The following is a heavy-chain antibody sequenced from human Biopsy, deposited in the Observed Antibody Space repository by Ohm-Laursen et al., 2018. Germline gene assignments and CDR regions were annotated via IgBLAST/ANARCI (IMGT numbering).Heavy chain of an antibody. Sequence: SETLSLTCIVSGDSITTYYGNWIRKAPGKGLEWIGNIYYRGNTNYSPSLKSRVTISLDTSKNQFSLKLNSVTATDTAVYYCARRLPLRGYAFDVWGQGTLVTVSS. J-gene: IGHJ3*01. D-gene: IGHD3-10*01. V-gene: IGHV4-59*08. CDR2: IYYRGNT. CDR1: GDSITTYY. CDR3: ARRLPLRGYAFDV.